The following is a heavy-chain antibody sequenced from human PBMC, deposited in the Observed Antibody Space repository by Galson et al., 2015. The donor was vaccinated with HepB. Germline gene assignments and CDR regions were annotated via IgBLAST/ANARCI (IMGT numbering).Heavy chain of an antibody. CDR1: GFTFSNYG. J-gene: IGHJ6*02. D-gene: IGHD4/OR15-4a*01. V-gene: IGHV3-33*06. CDR3: AKGPTIKSSSYYYYGMDV. Sequence: SLRLSCAASGFTFSNYGMHWVRQAPGKGLEWVAVIWYDGSNRYYADSVKGRFTISRDNSKNTLYLQMNSLRAEDTAVYYCAKGPTIKSSSYYYYGMDVWGQGTTVTVSS. CDR2: IWYDGSNR.